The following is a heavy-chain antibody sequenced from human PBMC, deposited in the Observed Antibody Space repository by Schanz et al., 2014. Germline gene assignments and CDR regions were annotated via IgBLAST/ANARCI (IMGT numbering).Heavy chain of an antibody. CDR3: ASSGAGYSSSWDFDY. CDR2: INLSGGST. V-gene: IGHV1-46*01. J-gene: IGHJ4*02. CDR1: GYTFVSYS. D-gene: IGHD6-13*01. Sequence: QVQLVQSGDEVKKPGASVKVSCKASGYTFVSYSMHWVRQAPGQGLEWMGIINLSGGSTNNAQKFQGRLTMTRDTSTSTVYMELSSLRSEDTAVYYCASSGAGYSSSWDFDYWGQGTLVTVTS.